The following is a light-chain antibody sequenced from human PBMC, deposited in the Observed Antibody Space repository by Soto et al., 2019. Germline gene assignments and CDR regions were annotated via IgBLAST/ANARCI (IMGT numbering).Light chain of an antibody. Sequence: QPVLTQPASVSGSPGQSINISCTGTSSDVGGYNYVSWYQHHPGKAPKLIIYDVSNRPSGVSNPFSGSKSGNTASLTISGLQPEEEADYYCGSYTTSNTRQIVFGTGTKVTVL. CDR2: DVS. CDR3: GSYTTSNTRQIV. CDR1: SSDVGGYNY. J-gene: IGLJ1*01. V-gene: IGLV2-14*03.